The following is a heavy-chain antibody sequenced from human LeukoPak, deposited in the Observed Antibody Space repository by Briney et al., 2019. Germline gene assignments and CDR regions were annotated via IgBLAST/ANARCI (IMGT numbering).Heavy chain of an antibody. V-gene: IGHV1-69*01. Sequence: ASVKVSCKASEGTFGAYSIDWVRQAPGRGLDWVGGINPIFNILYYAQNFQGRVTITADESTNTAFLELDSLKHDDTAVYYCAAGRRLGELFFDYWGPGTLVTVSS. CDR2: INPIFNIL. J-gene: IGHJ4*02. CDR1: EGTFGAYS. CDR3: AAGRRLGELFFDY. D-gene: IGHD3-10*01.